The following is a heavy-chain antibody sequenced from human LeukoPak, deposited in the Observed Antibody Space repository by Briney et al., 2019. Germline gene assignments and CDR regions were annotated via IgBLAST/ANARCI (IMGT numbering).Heavy chain of an antibody. Sequence: GGSLRLSCAASGFTFSSYSMNWVRQAPGKGLEWVSSISSSSSYIYYADSVKGRFTISRDNAKNSLYLQMNSLRAEDTAVYYCATPPDIVVVPAAPGPSYYYMDVWGKGTTVTVSS. CDR1: GFTFSSYS. J-gene: IGHJ6*03. V-gene: IGHV3-21*01. CDR2: ISSSSSYI. D-gene: IGHD2-2*01. CDR3: ATPPDIVVVPAAPGPSYYYMDV.